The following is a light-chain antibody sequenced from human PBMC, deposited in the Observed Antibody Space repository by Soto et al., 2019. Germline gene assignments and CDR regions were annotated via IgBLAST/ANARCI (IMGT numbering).Light chain of an antibody. CDR2: WAS. Sequence: DIVMTQSPDFLAVSLGERATINCKSSQSVFYSSDNKNYLAWYQQKPGQPPKLLIYWASTRESGVPDRFSGSGSGTDFTLTISSLLAEDVALYYCQQYFSVPPWTFGQGTKVEI. V-gene: IGKV4-1*01. CDR3: QQYFSVPPWT. J-gene: IGKJ1*01. CDR1: QSVFYSSDNKNY.